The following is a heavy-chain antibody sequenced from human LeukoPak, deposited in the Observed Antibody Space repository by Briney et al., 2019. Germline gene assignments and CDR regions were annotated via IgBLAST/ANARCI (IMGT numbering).Heavy chain of an antibody. CDR1: GGSISSYY. J-gene: IGHJ6*02. D-gene: IGHD2-2*01. CDR2: IYDSGST. V-gene: IGHV4-59*01. Sequence: SETLSLTCTVSGGSISSYYWSWIRQPPGKGLEWIGYIYDSGSTNYNPSLKSRVTISVDTSKNQFSLKLSSVTAADTAVYYCARVGGTNYYYGMDVWGQGTTVTVSS. CDR3: ARVGGTNYYYGMDV.